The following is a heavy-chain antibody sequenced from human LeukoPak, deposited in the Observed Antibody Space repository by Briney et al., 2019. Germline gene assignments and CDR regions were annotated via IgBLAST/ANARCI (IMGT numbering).Heavy chain of an antibody. CDR1: GFTFTSYG. Sequence: WGTLSLSCAASGFTFTSYGMHWVRQSPGKGLEWVALITYDGCDKYYSESVKGQFPISGDTSKNTLYLHMDSLRAEDTAVYYCARALSPVVRDSPMGYWGRRTLVTVSS. J-gene: IGHJ4*02. CDR3: ARALSPVVRDSPMGY. D-gene: IGHD3-10*01. CDR2: ITYDGCDK. V-gene: IGHV3-30*03.